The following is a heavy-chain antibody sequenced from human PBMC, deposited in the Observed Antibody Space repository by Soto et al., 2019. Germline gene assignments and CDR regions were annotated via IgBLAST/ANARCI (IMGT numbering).Heavy chain of an antibody. V-gene: IGHV3-21*01. J-gene: IGHJ6*02. CDR1: GFTFSSYS. CDR3: AGPSGYRPYYYYGMDV. Sequence: EVQLMESGGGLVKPGGSLRLSCAASGFTFSSYSMNWVRQAPGKGLEWVSSISSSSSYIYYADSVKGRFTISRDNAKNSLYLQMNSLRAEDTAVYYCAGPSGYRPYYYYGMDVWGQGTTVTVSS. D-gene: IGHD3-3*01. CDR2: ISSSSSYI.